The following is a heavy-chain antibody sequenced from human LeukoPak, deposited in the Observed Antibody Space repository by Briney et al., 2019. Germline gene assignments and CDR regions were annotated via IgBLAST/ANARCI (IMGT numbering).Heavy chain of an antibody. CDR1: GGSIRSSSYY. V-gene: IGHV4-39*01. CDR3: ARPPYSGSYYPFDY. J-gene: IGHJ4*02. D-gene: IGHD1-26*01. CDR2: IYYSGST. Sequence: SQTLSLICSVSGGSIRSSSYYWGWLRQPPGRGLEWIGSIYYSGSTYYHPSLKMRVTISVDTSKNQFSLNLSSVTAADTAVYYRARPPYSGSYYPFDYCGQGTLVTVSS.